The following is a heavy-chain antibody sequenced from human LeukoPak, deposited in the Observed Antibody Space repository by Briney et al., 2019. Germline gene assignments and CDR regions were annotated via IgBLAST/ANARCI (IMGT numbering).Heavy chain of an antibody. CDR1: GLTFSRNN. Sequence: GGSLRLPCTASGLTFSRNNMSWLRQAPGKGLEWFSVISGSGGNTYYAHPVKGRFTISRDNSKNTLYRQINSLIPEDKAVYYCAIASGGNVVHWGRGTLVTVSS. D-gene: IGHD4-23*01. J-gene: IGHJ4*02. CDR2: ISGSGGNT. V-gene: IGHV3-23*01. CDR3: AIASGGNVVH.